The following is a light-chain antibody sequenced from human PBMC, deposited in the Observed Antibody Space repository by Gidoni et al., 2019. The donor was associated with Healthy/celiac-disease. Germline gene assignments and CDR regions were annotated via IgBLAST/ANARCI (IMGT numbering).Light chain of an antibody. Sequence: EIVLTQYPATLSSSPGERATLSCRASQSVSSYLSWYQQKPGQAPRLLIYDASNRATSIPARFSGSGSGTDFTLTISSLEPEDFAVYYCQQRSNWLTFGGGTKVEIK. CDR1: QSVSSY. V-gene: IGKV3-11*01. J-gene: IGKJ4*01. CDR2: DAS. CDR3: QQRSNWLT.